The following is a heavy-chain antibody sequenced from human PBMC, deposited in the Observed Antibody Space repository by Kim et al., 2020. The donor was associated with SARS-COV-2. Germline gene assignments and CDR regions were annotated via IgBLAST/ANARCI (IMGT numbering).Heavy chain of an antibody. D-gene: IGHD5-18*01. CDR3: SRDTSGGYAYGVSYFDY. Sequence: GGSLRLSCRGSGFNFGDFALNWFRQAPGKGLEWVGFIKSGAHGGTTEYAASVKGRFTIARDDSTGIVNLQMNSLTIEDTAVYYCSRDTSGGYAYGVSYFDYWGQGTLVTVSS. CDR1: GFNFGDFA. CDR2: IKSGAHGGTT. J-gene: IGHJ4*02. V-gene: IGHV3-49*03.